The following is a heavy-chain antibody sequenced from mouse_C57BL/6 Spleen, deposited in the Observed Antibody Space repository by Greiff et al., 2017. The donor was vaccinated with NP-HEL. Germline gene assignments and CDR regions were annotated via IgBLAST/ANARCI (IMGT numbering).Heavy chain of an antibody. D-gene: IGHD2-4*01. CDR1: GFSLTSYG. V-gene: IGHV2-2*01. J-gene: IGHJ3*01. Sequence: QVQLQQSGPGLVQPSQSLSITCTVSGFSLTSYGVHWVRQSPGKGLEWLGVIWSGGSTDYNAAFISRLSISKDNSKSQVFFKMNSLQADDTAIYYCARNLNYDYDPWFAYWGQGTLVTVSA. CDR2: IWSGGST. CDR3: ARNLNYDYDPWFAY.